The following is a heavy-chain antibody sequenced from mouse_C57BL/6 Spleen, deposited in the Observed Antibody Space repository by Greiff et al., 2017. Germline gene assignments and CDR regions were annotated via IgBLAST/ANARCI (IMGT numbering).Heavy chain of an antibody. V-gene: IGHV1-15*01. CDR2: IDPETGGT. CDR3: TRGGSMGLRRPWFAY. CDR1: GYTFTDYE. J-gene: IGHJ3*01. Sequence: QVQLKESGAELVRPGASVTLSCKASGYTFTDYEMHWVKQTPVHGLEWIGAIDPETGGTAYNQKFKGKAILTADKSSSTAYMELRSLTSEDSAVYYCTRGGSMGLRRPWFAYWGQGTLVTVSA. D-gene: IGHD2-4*01.